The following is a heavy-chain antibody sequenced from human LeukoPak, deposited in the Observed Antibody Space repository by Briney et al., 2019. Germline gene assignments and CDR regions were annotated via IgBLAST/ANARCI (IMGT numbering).Heavy chain of an antibody. CDR2: INAGNGNT. D-gene: IGHD6-19*01. J-gene: IGHJ6*03. Sequence: ASVKVSCKASGYTFTSYAMHWVRQAPGQRLEWMGWINAGNGNTKYSQKFQGRVTITRDTSASTAYMELSSLRSEDTAVYYCARRRPKGAGTLYYYYMDVWGKGTTVTVSS. V-gene: IGHV1-3*01. CDR1: GYTFTSYA. CDR3: ARRRPKGAGTLYYYYMDV.